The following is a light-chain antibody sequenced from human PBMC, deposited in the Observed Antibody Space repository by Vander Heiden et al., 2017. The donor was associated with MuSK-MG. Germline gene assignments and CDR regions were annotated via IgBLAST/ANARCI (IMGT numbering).Light chain of an antibody. CDR1: QSLLHSNGYNF. V-gene: IGKV2-28*01. CDR2: LGS. J-gene: IGKJ3*01. Sequence: DIVMTQSPLSLLVTPGEPASTPCRSSQSLLHSNGYNFLDWYLQKPGQSPQLLIYLGSNRASGVPDRFSGSGSGTDFTLKISRVEAEDVGVYYCRQALQTPFTFGPGTKVDIK. CDR3: RQALQTPFT.